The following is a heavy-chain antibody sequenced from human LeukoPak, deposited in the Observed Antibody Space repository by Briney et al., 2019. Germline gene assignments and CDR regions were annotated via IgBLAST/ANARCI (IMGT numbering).Heavy chain of an antibody. CDR3: ARGRVAAAGTYYYYYGMDV. V-gene: IGHV1-18*01. Sequence: RASVKVSCKASGYTFTSFGITWVRQAPGQGLEWMGWLSAYNGNTNYAQKFQGRVTMTTDTSTSTAYMELRSLRSDDTAVYYCARGRVAAAGTYYYYYGMDVWGQGTTVTVSS. J-gene: IGHJ6*02. CDR2: LSAYNGNT. D-gene: IGHD6-13*01. CDR1: GYTFTSFG.